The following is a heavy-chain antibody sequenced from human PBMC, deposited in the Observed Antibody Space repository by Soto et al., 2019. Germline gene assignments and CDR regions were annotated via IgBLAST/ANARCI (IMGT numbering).Heavy chain of an antibody. CDR3: ARRIAAAGGYYYYAFDV. V-gene: IGHV5-10-1*01. D-gene: IGHD6-13*01. CDR1: GYSFDTYW. Sequence: LKISCNASGYSFDTYWINWVRQTPGKGLEWMGRIDPSDFKTKYSPSLEGHITISVDKSINTAYLQWSSLRTSDAAMYYCARRIAAAGGYYYYAFDVWGPGTAVTVSS. J-gene: IGHJ6*02. CDR2: IDPSDFKT.